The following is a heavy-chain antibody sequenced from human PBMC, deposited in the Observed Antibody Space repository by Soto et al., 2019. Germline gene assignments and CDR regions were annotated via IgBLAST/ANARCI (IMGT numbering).Heavy chain of an antibody. V-gene: IGHV3-23*01. CDR2: IGPTEAHAP. CDR3: AKDAIPNIGRDDAFDL. J-gene: IGHJ3*01. CDR1: GYPFGDYA. Sequence: EVHLLESGGDLVQPGGTLILSCVASGYPFGDYAMRWVRQAPGKGLEWVSAIGPTEAHAPAYAASVKGRFTISRDNSRNILYLQMTNLRAEDTGVYYCAKDAIPNIGRDDAFDLWGQGTMVTVSS. D-gene: IGHD2-2*02.